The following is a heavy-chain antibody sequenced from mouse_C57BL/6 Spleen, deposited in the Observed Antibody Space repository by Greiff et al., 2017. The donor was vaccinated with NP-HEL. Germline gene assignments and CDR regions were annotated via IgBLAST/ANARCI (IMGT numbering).Heavy chain of an antibody. CDR2: IRFKSDNYAT. Sequence: DVMLVESGGGLVQPGGSMKLSCVASGFTFSNYWMNWVRQSPEKGLEWVAQIRFKSDNYATHYAESVKGRFTISRDNSKSGVYLQMNNSRAEDTEFYYCKDAKGYWGQGTTLTVSS. CDR3: KDAKGY. CDR1: GFTFSNYW. J-gene: IGHJ2*01. V-gene: IGHV6-3*01.